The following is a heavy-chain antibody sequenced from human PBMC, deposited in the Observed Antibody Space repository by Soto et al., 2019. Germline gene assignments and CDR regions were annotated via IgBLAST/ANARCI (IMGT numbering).Heavy chain of an antibody. CDR3: ARQNIVATIGAFDI. D-gene: IGHD5-12*01. CDR1: GDNFTTYW. Sequence: GESLKISCKGSGDNFTTYWIAWVRQLPGKGLEWMGIIYHGDSNIRYSPSFQGQVTISADKSISTAYLQWSSLKASDTAMYYCARQNIVATIGAFDIWGQGTMVTVSS. CDR2: IYHGDSNI. J-gene: IGHJ3*02. V-gene: IGHV5-51*01.